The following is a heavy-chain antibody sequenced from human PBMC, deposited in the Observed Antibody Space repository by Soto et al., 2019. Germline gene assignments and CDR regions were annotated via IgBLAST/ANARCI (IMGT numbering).Heavy chain of an antibody. D-gene: IGHD4-4*01. J-gene: IGHJ6*02. CDR3: ARDNDRLQLGGNYYYILDV. Sequence: QVQLVQSGAEMKEPGSSVKVSCKTSGGTFSSSAISWLLQAPGQGLEWMGGIIPLFRTPDYAQKFQGRVTIAADKSTSTAYMELSSLRSEDTAVYYCARDNDRLQLGGNYYYILDVWGQGTTITVSS. CDR2: IIPLFRTP. V-gene: IGHV1-69*14. CDR1: GGTFSSSA.